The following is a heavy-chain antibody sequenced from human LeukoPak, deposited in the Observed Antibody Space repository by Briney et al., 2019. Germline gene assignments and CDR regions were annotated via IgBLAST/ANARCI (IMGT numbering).Heavy chain of an antibody. CDR2: IYYSGST. V-gene: IGHV4-59*01. Sequence: SETLSLTCTVSGGSISSYYWSWIRQPPGKGLEWIGYIYYSGSTNYNPSLKSRVTISVDTSKNQFSPKLSSVTAADTAVYYCARTTEGGYSYGYFYYYYMDVWGKGTTVTISS. J-gene: IGHJ6*03. D-gene: IGHD5-18*01. CDR3: ARTTEGGYSYGYFYYYYMDV. CDR1: GGSISSYY.